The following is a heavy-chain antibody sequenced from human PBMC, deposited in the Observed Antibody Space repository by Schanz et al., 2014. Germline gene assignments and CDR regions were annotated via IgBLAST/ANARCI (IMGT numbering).Heavy chain of an antibody. J-gene: IGHJ4*02. CDR2: IFTDGRT. Sequence: EVQLVASGGGLVQPGGSLRLSCAASGFAVDNYYMSCVRQAPGRGLEWVSIIFTDGRTYYADSVKGRFTISRDSSKNTLFLQMNILRTEDTAVYYCARLDPYWRSGTCSRAFDFWGQGTLVTVSS. D-gene: IGHD2-2*01. CDR1: GFAVDNYY. CDR3: ARLDPYWRSGTCSRAFDF. V-gene: IGHV3-66*02.